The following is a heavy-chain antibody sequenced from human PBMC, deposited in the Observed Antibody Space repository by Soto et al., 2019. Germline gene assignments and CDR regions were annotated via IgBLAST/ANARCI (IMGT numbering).Heavy chain of an antibody. J-gene: IGHJ6*03. CDR1: GGSISSYY. CDR2: IYYSGST. CDR3: ARNPLIFQWFGEFPEDYYMDV. D-gene: IGHD3-10*01. Sequence: SETLSLTCTVSGGSISSYYWSWIRQPPGKGLEWIGYIYYSGSTNYNPSLKSRVTISVTTSKNQFSLKLSSVTAADTAVYYCARNPLIFQWFGEFPEDYYMDVWGKGTTVTVSS. V-gene: IGHV4-59*08.